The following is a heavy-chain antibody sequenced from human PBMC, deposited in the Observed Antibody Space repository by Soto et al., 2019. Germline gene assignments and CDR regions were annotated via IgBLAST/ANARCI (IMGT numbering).Heavy chain of an antibody. V-gene: IGHV4-59*01. CDR2: SYYSGST. CDR1: GGSISSYY. D-gene: IGHD6-6*01. Sequence: SETLSLTCTVSGGSISSYYWSWIRQPPGKGLEWIGYSYYSGSTNYNPSLKSRVTISVDTSKNQFSLKLSSVTAADTAVYYCARVYSSSSSYYYYYMDVWGKGTTVTSP. J-gene: IGHJ6*03. CDR3: ARVYSSSSSYYYYYMDV.